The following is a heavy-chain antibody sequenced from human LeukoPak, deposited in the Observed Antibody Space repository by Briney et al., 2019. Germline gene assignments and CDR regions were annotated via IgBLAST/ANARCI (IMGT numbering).Heavy chain of an antibody. CDR1: GVYW. D-gene: IGHD2-8*02. V-gene: IGHV3-7*01. J-gene: IGHJ4*02. CDR2: INQDRSVI. Sequence: PGGSLRLSCAVSGVYWMSWVRQAPGKGLEWVANINQDRSVIYYVDSVKGRFTISRDNAKNSLYLQMNSLRAEDTGVYYCATSSGAPGNMWGQGTLVTVSS. CDR3: ATSSGAPGNM.